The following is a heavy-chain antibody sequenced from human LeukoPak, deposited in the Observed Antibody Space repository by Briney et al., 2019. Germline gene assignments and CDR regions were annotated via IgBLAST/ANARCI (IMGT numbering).Heavy chain of an antibody. D-gene: IGHD5-24*01. J-gene: IGHJ4*02. V-gene: IGHV1-69-2*01. CDR1: GYTFTDYY. CDR2: ITPKDGEI. CDR3: ARDGEMATINY. Sequence: ASVKVSCKASGYTFTDYYMHWVQQAPGKGLEWMGRITPKDGEIRYAEKFQGRVTITADTSTDTAYMELNSLRSEDTAVYYCARDGEMATINYWGQGTLVTVSS.